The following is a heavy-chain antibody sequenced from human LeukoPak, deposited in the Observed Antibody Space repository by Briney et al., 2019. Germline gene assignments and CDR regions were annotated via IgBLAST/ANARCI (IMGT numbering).Heavy chain of an antibody. CDR3: ASQKESFYDSSGNC. J-gene: IGHJ4*02. V-gene: IGHV3-23*01. CDR2: ISGSGGGT. D-gene: IGHD3-22*01. Sequence: GGSLRLSCAASGFTFSSYAMSWVRQAPGKGLEWVSAISGSGGGTYYADSVKGRFAISRDNSKNTLYLRLNSLRAEDTAVYYCASQKESFYDSSGNCWGQGTLVTVSS. CDR1: GFTFSSYA.